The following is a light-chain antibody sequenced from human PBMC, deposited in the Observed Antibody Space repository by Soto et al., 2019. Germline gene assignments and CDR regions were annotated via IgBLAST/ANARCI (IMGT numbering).Light chain of an antibody. J-gene: IGKJ5*01. V-gene: IGKV3-15*01. CDR3: QQYNKWPIT. Sequence: EIVMTQSPATLSVSPGERASLSCRASHSVGSTLAWYQQKPDQAPRLLIYGASSRATDIPARFSGSGSETEFTLTISSLQSDDSATYYCQQYNKWPITFGQGTRLEI. CDR1: HSVGST. CDR2: GAS.